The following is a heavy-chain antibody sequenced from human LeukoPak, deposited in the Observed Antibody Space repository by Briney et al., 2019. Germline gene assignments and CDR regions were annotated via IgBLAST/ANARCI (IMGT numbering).Heavy chain of an antibody. J-gene: IGHJ3*02. D-gene: IGHD2-15*01. Sequence: GVTLRLSCAASGFTFSSYDMSWVRQAPGKGLEWVSAIKRIGGSTYYVDSLKGRFTISRDNSKNTLYLQMNSLRAEDTAVYYCALYCSGGRCYPIGGAFDIWGRGTMVTVLS. CDR3: ALYCSGGRCYPIGGAFDI. V-gene: IGHV3-23*01. CDR2: IKRIGGST. CDR1: GFTFSSYD.